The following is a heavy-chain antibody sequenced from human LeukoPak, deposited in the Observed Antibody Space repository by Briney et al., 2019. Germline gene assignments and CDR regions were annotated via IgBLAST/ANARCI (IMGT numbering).Heavy chain of an antibody. Sequence: SETLSLTCTVSGGSISSYYWSWIRQPPGKGLEWIGHIYYSGSTNSGSTNYNPSLKSRVTISVDTSKNQLSLKLSSVTAADTAVYYCARLSGGPWYWGQGTLVTVSS. CDR2: IYYSGSTNSGST. D-gene: IGHD2-15*01. CDR1: GGSISSYY. CDR3: ARLSGGPWY. V-gene: IGHV4-59*08. J-gene: IGHJ4*02.